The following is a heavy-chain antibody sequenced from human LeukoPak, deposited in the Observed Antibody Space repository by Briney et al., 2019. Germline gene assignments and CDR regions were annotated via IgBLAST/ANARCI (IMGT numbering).Heavy chain of an antibody. CDR1: GGTFSSYA. D-gene: IGHD4-17*01. Sequence: ASVKFSCKASGGTFSSYAISWVRQAPGQGLEWMGGIIPIFGTANYAQKFQGRVTITADKSTSTAYMELSSLRSEDTAVYYCARPKYDYGDELDYWGQGTLVTVSS. J-gene: IGHJ4*02. CDR2: IIPIFGTA. CDR3: ARPKYDYGDELDY. V-gene: IGHV1-69*06.